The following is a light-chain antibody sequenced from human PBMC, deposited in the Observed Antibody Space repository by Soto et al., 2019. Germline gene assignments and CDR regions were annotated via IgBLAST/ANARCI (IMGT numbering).Light chain of an antibody. Sequence: DIQMTQSPSTLSASVGDRVTITCRASQSLSSWLAWYQQKPGKAPKLLIYKASSLESEVPSRFSGSGSGTEFTLTISILQPDDFAPYYCQLYNSLYTFGQGTKLEIK. CDR3: QLYNSLYT. V-gene: IGKV1-5*03. CDR2: KAS. J-gene: IGKJ2*01. CDR1: QSLSSW.